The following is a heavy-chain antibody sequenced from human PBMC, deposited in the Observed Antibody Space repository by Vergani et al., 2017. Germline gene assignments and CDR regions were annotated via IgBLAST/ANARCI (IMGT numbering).Heavy chain of an antibody. CDR2: ISSSSSYI. CDR1: GFTFSSYS. D-gene: IGHD6-19*01. Sequence: EVQLVESGGGLVQPGGSLRLSCAASGFTFSSYSMNWVRQAPGKGLEWVSYISSSSSYIYYADSVKGRFTISRDNAKNSLYVQMNSLRAEDTAVYYCARDLQGVAGDYWGQGTLVTVSS. CDR3: ARDLQGVAGDY. V-gene: IGHV3-21*05. J-gene: IGHJ4*02.